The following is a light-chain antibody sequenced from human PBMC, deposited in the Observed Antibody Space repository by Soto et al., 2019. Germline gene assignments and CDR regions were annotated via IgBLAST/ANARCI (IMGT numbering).Light chain of an antibody. CDR3: SSYRSSTVV. CDR2: EVS. V-gene: IGLV2-14*01. CDR1: SSDVGGYNY. Sequence: QSALTQPASVSGSPGQSITISCTGSSSDVGGYNYVSWYQQHPGKAPKLMIYEVSNRPSGVSNRFSGSKSGNTASLTISGLQAEDEADYYCSSYRSSTVVFGTGTKLTVL. J-gene: IGLJ1*01.